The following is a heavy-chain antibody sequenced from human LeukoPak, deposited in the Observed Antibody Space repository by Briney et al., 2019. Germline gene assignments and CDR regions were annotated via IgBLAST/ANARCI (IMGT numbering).Heavy chain of an antibody. CDR2: INPSGGST. CDR3: ARESADSGSYSN. CDR1: GYTFTSHY. V-gene: IGHV1-46*01. D-gene: IGHD1-26*01. J-gene: IGHJ4*02. Sequence: ASVKVSCTASGYTFTSHYMHWVRQAPGQGLEWMGIINPSGGSTSYAQKLQGRVTMTRDTSTSTVYMELSRLRSDDTAVYYCARESADSGSYSNWGQGTLVTVSS.